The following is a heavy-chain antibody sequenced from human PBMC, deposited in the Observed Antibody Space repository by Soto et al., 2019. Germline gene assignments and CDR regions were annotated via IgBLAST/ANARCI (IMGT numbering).Heavy chain of an antibody. V-gene: IGHV1-2*02. J-gene: IGHJ6*02. Sequence: ASVKVSSKASGYTLTCYYMHWVRQAPGQGLEWMGWINPNSGGTNYAQKFQGRVTMTRDTSISTAYMELSRLRSDDTAVYYCASYSSGYYYYGMDVWGQGTTVTVSS. D-gene: IGHD3-22*01. CDR1: GYTLTCYY. CDR2: INPNSGGT. CDR3: ASYSSGYYYYGMDV.